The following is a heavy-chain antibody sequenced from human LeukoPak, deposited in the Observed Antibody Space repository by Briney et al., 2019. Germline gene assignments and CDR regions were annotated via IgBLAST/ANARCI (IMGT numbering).Heavy chain of an antibody. V-gene: IGHV3-23*01. D-gene: IGHD3-22*01. CDR3: AKDGEQAYYDSSGYPNWFDP. J-gene: IGHJ5*02. CDR1: GFTFSSYA. CDR2: ISGSGGST. Sequence: GGSLRLSCAASGFTFSSYAMSWVRQAPGKGLEWVSAISGSGGSTYYADSVKGRFTISRDNSKNTLYLQMNSLRAEDTAVYYCAKDGEQAYYDSSGYPNWFDPWGQGTLVTVSS.